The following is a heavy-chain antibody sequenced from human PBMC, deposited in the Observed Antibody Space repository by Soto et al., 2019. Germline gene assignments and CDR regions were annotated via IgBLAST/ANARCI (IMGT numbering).Heavy chain of an antibody. Sequence: SRTLSLTCAISGDSVSSNSAAWNWIRQSPSRGLEWLGRTYYRSKWYNDYAVSVKSRITINPDTSKNQSSLQLNSVPPEDTAVYYCARDNGIAARRPGNWFDPWGQGTLVTVSS. D-gene: IGHD6-6*01. V-gene: IGHV6-1*01. CDR2: TYYRSKWYN. CDR1: GDSVSSNSAA. J-gene: IGHJ5*02. CDR3: ARDNGIAARRPGNWFDP.